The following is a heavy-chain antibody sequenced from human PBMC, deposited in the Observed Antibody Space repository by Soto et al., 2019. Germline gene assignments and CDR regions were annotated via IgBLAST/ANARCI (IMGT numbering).Heavy chain of an antibody. CDR3: ARGIKNYYGTDV. Sequence: GGSLRLSCAASGFTFTEYWMHWVRQVPGKGLVWVSRINADGTRTNYADSVKGRFTISRDNAKNTVYLQMNSLRAEDTAVFYSARGIKNYYGTDVWGQGTTVTVSS. V-gene: IGHV3-74*01. J-gene: IGHJ6*02. CDR1: GFTFTEYW. CDR2: INADGTRT. D-gene: IGHD3-16*01.